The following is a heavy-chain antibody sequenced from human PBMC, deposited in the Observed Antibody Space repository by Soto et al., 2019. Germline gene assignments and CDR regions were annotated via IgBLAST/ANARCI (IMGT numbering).Heavy chain of an antibody. CDR1: GFTFSSYA. CDR2: LSGSGVST. V-gene: IGHV3-23*01. Sequence: PGGSLRLCCAASGFTFSSYAITWVHHAPGKGLEWVSSLSGSGVSTYYSDSVKGRFTHSRDKSKNTLYLQMNSLRAKDTAVYYCAKHERVAGTPSFDYWVQGTLVIVSS. J-gene: IGHJ4*02. CDR3: AKHERVAGTPSFDY. D-gene: IGHD6-19*01.